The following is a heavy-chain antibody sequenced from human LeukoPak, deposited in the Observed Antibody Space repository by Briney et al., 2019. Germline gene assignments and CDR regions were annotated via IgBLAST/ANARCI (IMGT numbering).Heavy chain of an antibody. CDR3: AREYGSGGYYKGGAFDI. CDR1: GFTFSDYY. V-gene: IGHV3-11*06. J-gene: IGHJ3*02. Sequence: GGSLRLSCAASGFTFSDYYMSWIRQAPGKGLEWVSYISSSSSYTNYADSVKGRFTISRDNAKNSLYLQMNSLRAEDTAVYYCAREYGSGGYYKGGAFDIWGQGTMVTVSS. D-gene: IGHD3-10*01. CDR2: ISSSSSYT.